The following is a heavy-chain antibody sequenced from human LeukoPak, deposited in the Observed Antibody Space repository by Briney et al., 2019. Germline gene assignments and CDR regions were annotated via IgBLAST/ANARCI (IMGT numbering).Heavy chain of an antibody. J-gene: IGHJ4*02. CDR2: INQEGSER. CDR1: GFIFSSYW. Sequence: GGSLRLSCEVSGFIFSSYWMSWVRQAPGKGLEWVGNINQEGSERNHGDSVNGRFTISRDNAENSLYLQMNSLRAEDTAVYYCARRAGAYSHPYDYWGQGTLVTVSS. V-gene: IGHV3-7*03. CDR3: ARRAGAYSHPYDY. D-gene: IGHD4/OR15-4a*01.